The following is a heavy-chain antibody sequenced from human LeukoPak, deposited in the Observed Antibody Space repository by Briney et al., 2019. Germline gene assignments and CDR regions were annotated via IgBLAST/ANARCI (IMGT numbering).Heavy chain of an antibody. Sequence: ASVKVSCKASGYTFNTYGITWVRQAPGQGLEWMGWISGYNGKTKYAQKLQDRVTMTTDTSTTTAYMELRSLTSDDTAVYYCAKEDSGYDYPPLDWGQGTLVTVSS. J-gene: IGHJ4*02. CDR1: GYTFNTYG. V-gene: IGHV1-18*01. D-gene: IGHD5-12*01. CDR3: AKEDSGYDYPPLD. CDR2: ISGYNGKT.